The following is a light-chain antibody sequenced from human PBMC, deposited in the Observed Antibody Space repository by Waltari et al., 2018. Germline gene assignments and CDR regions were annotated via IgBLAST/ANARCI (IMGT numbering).Light chain of an antibody. Sequence: QSALTQPPSVSASPGQSVTISCTGTSDDIGFYNRVSWYQQPPGTAPKLIIYEVSSRPSGVPDRFSGSKSGNTASLTISGLQVEDEGDYYCSSYTTITTLVFGGGTKLTVL. CDR2: EVS. CDR3: SSYTTITTLV. CDR1: SDDIGFYNR. J-gene: IGLJ3*02. V-gene: IGLV2-18*02.